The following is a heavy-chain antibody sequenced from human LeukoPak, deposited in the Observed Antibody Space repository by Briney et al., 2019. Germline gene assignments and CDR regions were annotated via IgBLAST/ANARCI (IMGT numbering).Heavy chain of an antibody. CDR1: GFTFDDYA. Sequence: GGSLRLSCAASGFTFDDYAMHWVRQAPGKGLEWVSGIRWNSGSIGYADSVKGRFTISRDNAKNSLYLQMNSLRAEDTALYYCAKDRFGSWYGGGFDYWGQGTLVTVSS. V-gene: IGHV3-9*01. CDR3: AKDRFGSWYGGGFDY. CDR2: IRWNSGSI. J-gene: IGHJ4*02. D-gene: IGHD6-13*01.